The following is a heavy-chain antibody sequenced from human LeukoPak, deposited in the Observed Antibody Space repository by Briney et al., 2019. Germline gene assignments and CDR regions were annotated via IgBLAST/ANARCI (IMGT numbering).Heavy chain of an antibody. V-gene: IGHV4-4*07. CDR3: ASYDPVAGTGY. Sequence: SETLSLTCTVSGSSFSGYYWSWSRLPAGRGLEWIGRIYTNGGTMFNPSLKSRATMSFDTSKNLFSLQLNSMTAADTAEYYCASYDPVAGTGYWGQGTLVTVSS. CDR2: IYTNGGT. J-gene: IGHJ4*02. CDR1: GSSFSGYY. D-gene: IGHD6-19*01.